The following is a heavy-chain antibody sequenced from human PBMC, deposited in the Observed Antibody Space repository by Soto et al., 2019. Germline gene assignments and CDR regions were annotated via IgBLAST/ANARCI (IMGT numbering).Heavy chain of an antibody. CDR1: GYTFTSYD. J-gene: IGHJ6*03. Sequence: AASVKVSCKASGYTFTSYDINWVRQATGQGLEWMGWMNPNSGNTGYAQKFQGRVTMTRNTSISTAYMELSSLRSEDTAVYYCARGSFYDFWSGYPQDYYYYYMDVWGKGTTVTVSS. V-gene: IGHV1-8*01. D-gene: IGHD3-3*01. CDR2: MNPNSGNT. CDR3: ARGSFYDFWSGYPQDYYYYYMDV.